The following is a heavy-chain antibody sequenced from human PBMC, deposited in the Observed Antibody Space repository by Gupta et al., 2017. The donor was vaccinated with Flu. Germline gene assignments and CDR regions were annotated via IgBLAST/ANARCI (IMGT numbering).Heavy chain of an antibody. V-gene: IGHV3-7*01. D-gene: IGHD1-1*01. CDR1: TFSSYW. J-gene: IGHJ4*02. CDR2: NEENGNQK. Sequence: TFSSYWMSWVRQAGGKGLEWVANNEENGNQKYYMDSVKGRFTISRDNAKNSLSLKMNSLRAEDTGVYYCARTGKNGWNIDHWGQGTLVTVSS. CDR3: ARTGKNGWNIDH.